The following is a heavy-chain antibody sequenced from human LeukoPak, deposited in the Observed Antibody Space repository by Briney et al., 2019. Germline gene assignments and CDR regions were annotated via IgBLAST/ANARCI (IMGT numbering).Heavy chain of an antibody. CDR3: AREYGATIYISPMDY. CDR1: GFTFSSYG. V-gene: IGHV3-23*01. CDR2: ISGSGGST. D-gene: IGHD5-12*01. Sequence: GGTLRLSCAASGFTFSSYGMSWVRQAPGKGLEWVSAISGSGGSTYYADSVKGRFTISRDNAKNSLYLQMNSLRAEDTAVYYCAREYGATIYISPMDYWGQGTLVTVSS. J-gene: IGHJ4*02.